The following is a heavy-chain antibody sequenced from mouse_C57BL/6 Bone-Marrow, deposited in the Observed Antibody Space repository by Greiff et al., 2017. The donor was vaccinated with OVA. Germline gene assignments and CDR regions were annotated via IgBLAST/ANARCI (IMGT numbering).Heavy chain of an antibody. V-gene: IGHV1-69*01. CDR3: ARGITTVGAEDYWYFDV. Sequence: VQLQQSGAELVMPGASVKLSCKASGYTFTSYWMHWVKQRPGQGLEWIGEIDPSDSYTNYNQKFKGKSTLTVDKSSSTAYMQLSSLTSEDSAVYYCARGITTVGAEDYWYFDVWGTGTTVTVSS. D-gene: IGHD1-1*01. CDR2: IDPSDSYT. CDR1: GYTFTSYW. J-gene: IGHJ1*03.